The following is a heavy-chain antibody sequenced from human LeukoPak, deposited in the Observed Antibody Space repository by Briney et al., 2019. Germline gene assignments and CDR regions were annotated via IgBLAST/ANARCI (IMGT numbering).Heavy chain of an antibody. V-gene: IGHV3-33*01. CDR2: IWYDGSNK. CDR1: GFTFSSYG. Sequence: GGSLRLSCAASGFTFSSYGMHWVRQAPGKGLEWVAVIWYDGSNKYYADSVKGRFTISRDNSKNTLYLQMNSLRAEDTAVYYCARGSTYYDSSGQVPFDYWGQGTLVTVSS. D-gene: IGHD3-22*01. CDR3: ARGSTYYDSSGQVPFDY. J-gene: IGHJ4*02.